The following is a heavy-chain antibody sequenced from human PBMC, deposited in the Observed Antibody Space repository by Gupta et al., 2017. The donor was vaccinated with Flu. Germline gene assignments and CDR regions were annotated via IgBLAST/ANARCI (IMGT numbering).Heavy chain of an antibody. D-gene: IGHD3-9*01. CDR2: ISNDGSKK. CDR1: GFAFSSHV. Sequence: VQLVESGGGVVQPGRSLIASCVVSGFAFSSHVMHWVRQAPGKGLEWVTAISNDGSKKDYADSVRGRFTISRDNSKNTVYLQMDSLRGEDTAVYYCAKDRYDSWTFDYCGQGTLVTVSS. V-gene: IGHV3-30*18. J-gene: IGHJ4*02. CDR3: AKDRYDSWTFDY.